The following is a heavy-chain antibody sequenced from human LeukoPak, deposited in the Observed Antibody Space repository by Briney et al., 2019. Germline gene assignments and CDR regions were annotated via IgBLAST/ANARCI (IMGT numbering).Heavy chain of an antibody. CDR3: AGDRGPSSSWYYFDY. V-gene: IGHV3-23*01. D-gene: IGHD6-13*01. CDR1: GFTFSSYA. J-gene: IGHJ4*02. Sequence: PGGPLRLSCAASGFTFSSYAMSWVRQAPGKGLEWVSAISGSGGSTYYADSVKGRFTISRDNSKNTLYLQMNSLRAEDTAVYYCAGDRGPSSSWYYFDYWGQGTLVTVSS. CDR2: ISGSGGST.